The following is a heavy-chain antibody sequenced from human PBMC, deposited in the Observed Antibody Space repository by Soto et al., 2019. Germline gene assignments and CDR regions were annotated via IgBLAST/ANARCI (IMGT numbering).Heavy chain of an antibody. D-gene: IGHD3-16*01. CDR1: GYTLTELS. CDR3: ATGGLMSTFGGVFDDAFDI. Sequence: ASVKVSCKVSGYTLTELSMHWERQAPGKGLEWMGGFDPEDGETIYAQKFQGRVTMTEYTSTDTAYMELSSLRSEDTAVYYCATGGLMSTFGGVFDDAFDIWGQGTMVTVSS. CDR2: FDPEDGET. J-gene: IGHJ3*02. V-gene: IGHV1-24*01.